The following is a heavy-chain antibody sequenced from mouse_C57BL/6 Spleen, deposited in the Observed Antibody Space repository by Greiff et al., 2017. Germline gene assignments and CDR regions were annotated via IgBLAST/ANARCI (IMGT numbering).Heavy chain of an antibody. D-gene: IGHD3-1*01. CDR3: TGARWYCDV. J-gene: IGHJ1*03. V-gene: IGHV14-4*01. CDR2: IDPENGDT. Sequence: VQLQQSGAELVRPGASVKLSCTASGFNIKDDYMHWVKQRPEQGLEWIGWIDPENGDTEYASKFQGKATITADTSSTTAYLQLSSLTSEDTAVYYCTGARWYCDVWGTGTTVTVSS. CDR1: GFNIKDDY.